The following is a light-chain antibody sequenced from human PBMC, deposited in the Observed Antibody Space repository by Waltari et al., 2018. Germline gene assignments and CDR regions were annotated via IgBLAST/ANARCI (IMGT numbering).Light chain of an antibody. CDR3: QQRTNWQSLS. Sequence: EIVLTQSPATLSLSPGERATLSCRASENINIFLVWYQQKPGQAPRLLISDASNRAAGVPARFSGSGSLTDFTLTISSLEPEDFGVYYCQQRTNWQSLSFGGGTRVEIK. CDR1: ENINIF. J-gene: IGKJ4*01. V-gene: IGKV3D-11*02. CDR2: DAS.